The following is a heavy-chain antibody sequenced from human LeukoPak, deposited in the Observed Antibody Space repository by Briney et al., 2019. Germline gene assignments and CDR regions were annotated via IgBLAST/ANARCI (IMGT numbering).Heavy chain of an antibody. Sequence: ASVKVSCKASGYTFTGYYMHWVRQAPGQGLEWMGWINPNSGGTNYAQKFQGRVTMTRDTSISTAYMELNRLRSDDTAVYYCARDSEMATTFDYWGQGTLVTVSS. D-gene: IGHD5-24*01. J-gene: IGHJ4*02. CDR2: INPNSGGT. CDR3: ARDSEMATTFDY. V-gene: IGHV1-2*02. CDR1: GYTFTGYY.